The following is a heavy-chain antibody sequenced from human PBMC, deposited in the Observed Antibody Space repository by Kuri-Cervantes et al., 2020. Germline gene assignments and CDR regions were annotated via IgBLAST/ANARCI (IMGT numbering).Heavy chain of an antibody. D-gene: IGHD3-9*01. Sequence: GESLKISCAAAGFSFNTVWMSWVRQAPGKGLEWVANIREDGGLMNYLDSVKGRFTISRDNAKNSLYLQMNSLRAEDTAVYYCARGSGRNYDILTGYYSLSWDLDYWGQGTLVTVSS. V-gene: IGHV3-7*01. J-gene: IGHJ4*02. CDR3: ARGSGRNYDILTGYYSLSWDLDY. CDR2: IREDGGLM. CDR1: GFSFNTVW.